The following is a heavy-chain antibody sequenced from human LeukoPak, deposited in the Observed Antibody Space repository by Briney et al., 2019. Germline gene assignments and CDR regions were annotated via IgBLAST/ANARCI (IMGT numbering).Heavy chain of an antibody. CDR1: GFTFDDYA. V-gene: IGHV3-9*01. CDR3: AKDARWKSGQPYFGY. D-gene: IGHD3-3*01. J-gene: IGHJ4*02. Sequence: GGSLRLSCAASGFTFDDYAMHWVRQAPGKGLEWVSGISWNSGSIGYADSVKGRFTISRDNAKNSLYLQMNSLRPEDTALYYCAKDARWKSGQPYFGYWGQGTLVTVSS. CDR2: ISWNSGSI.